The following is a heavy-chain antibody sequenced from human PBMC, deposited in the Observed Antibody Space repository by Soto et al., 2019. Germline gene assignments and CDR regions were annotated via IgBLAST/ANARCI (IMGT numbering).Heavy chain of an antibody. CDR3: AKGGRQWLVTSDFNY. Sequence: GGSLRLSCAASGLSVSNYWMHWVRQTPGKGLVWVSRINSDDTSSSYAASVKGRFTISRDNAKNTLYLQMNSLRAEDTAVYYCAKGGRQWLVTSDFNYWGQGALVTVSA. CDR2: INSDDTSS. J-gene: IGHJ4*02. CDR1: GLSVSNYW. V-gene: IGHV3-74*01. D-gene: IGHD6-19*01.